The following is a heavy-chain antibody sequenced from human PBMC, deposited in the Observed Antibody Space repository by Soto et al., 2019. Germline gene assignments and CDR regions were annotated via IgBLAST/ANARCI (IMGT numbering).Heavy chain of an antibody. V-gene: IGHV1-69*02. Sequence: QVHLVQSGAELKKPGSSVRVSCKASGDTFNFYTINWVRQAPGLGLEWMGRTNPILSMSNSALKFQGRLSISADKSTSTAYMDLRRLRSDDTAVYYCATSYGSGSQAFYYWGQGALVTVSS. J-gene: IGHJ4*02. CDR1: GDTFNFYT. D-gene: IGHD3-10*01. CDR3: ATSYGSGSQAFYY. CDR2: TNPILSMS.